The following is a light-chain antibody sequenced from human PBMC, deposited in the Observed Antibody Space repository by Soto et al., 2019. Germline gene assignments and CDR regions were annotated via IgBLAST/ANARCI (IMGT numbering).Light chain of an antibody. V-gene: IGKV3-20*01. J-gene: IGKJ3*01. CDR2: GAS. Sequence: EIVLTQSPGTLALSPGERATLSCRASQSVSSNYLTWYQQKRGQAPGLLIHGASSRATGIPDRFSGGGSGTDFTLTIIRLEPEDFAVYYCQQYGSSPFTFGPGTKVGIK. CDR3: QQYGSSPFT. CDR1: QSVSSNY.